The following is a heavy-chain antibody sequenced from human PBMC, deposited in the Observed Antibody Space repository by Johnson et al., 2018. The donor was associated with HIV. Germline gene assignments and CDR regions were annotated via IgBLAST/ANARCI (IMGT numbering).Heavy chain of an antibody. CDR2: ISYDGSNK. Sequence: QVQLVESGGGVVQPGRSLRLSCAASGFTFSNYDIHWVRQAPGKGLEWVAIISYDGSNKYYADSVKGRFTISRDNAKNSLYLRMNSLRAEDTAVYYCARDKGRGAFDIWGQGTMVTVSS. CDR3: ARDKGRGAFDI. D-gene: IGHD3-10*01. J-gene: IGHJ3*02. CDR1: GFTFSNYD. V-gene: IGHV3-30*03.